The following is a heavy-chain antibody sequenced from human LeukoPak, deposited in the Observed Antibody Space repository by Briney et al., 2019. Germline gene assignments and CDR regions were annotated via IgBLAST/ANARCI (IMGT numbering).Heavy chain of an antibody. CDR1: GGSFSGYY. CDR2: INRSGST. Sequence: SETLSLTCAVYGGSFSGYYWSWIRQPPGKGLEWIGEINRSGSTNYNPSLKSRVTISVDTSKNQFSLKLSSVTAADTAVYYCASLLGTYYDFWSGYYQFFDYWGQGTLVTVSS. CDR3: ASLLGTYYDFWSGYYQFFDY. V-gene: IGHV4-34*01. J-gene: IGHJ4*02. D-gene: IGHD3-3*01.